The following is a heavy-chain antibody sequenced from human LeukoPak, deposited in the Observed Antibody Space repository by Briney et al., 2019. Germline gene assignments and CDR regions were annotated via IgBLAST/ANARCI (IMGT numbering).Heavy chain of an antibody. CDR3: ASPSNEFNCPSSSWYGGGYYYYGMDV. D-gene: IGHD6-13*01. J-gene: IGHJ6*02. V-gene: IGHV1-69*04. CDR1: GGTFSSYA. Sequence: ASVKVSCKASGGTFSSYAIIWVRQAPRQGREWMGRVIPILGIANYEQKCEGSVTITTDKSTSTAYMELSRLRSEETAVYYCASPSNEFNCPSSSWYGGGYYYYGMDVWGQGTTVTVSS. CDR2: VIPILGIA.